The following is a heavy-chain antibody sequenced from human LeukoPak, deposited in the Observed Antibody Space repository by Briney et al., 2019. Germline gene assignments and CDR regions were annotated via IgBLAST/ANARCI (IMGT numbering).Heavy chain of an antibody. Sequence: SVKVSCKASGGAFSSYAISWVRQAPGQGLEWMGGIIPIFGTANYAQKFQGRVTITTDESTSTAYMELSSLRSEDTAVYYCARGFRTQYYYYGMDVWGQGTTVTVSS. CDR1: GGAFSSYA. J-gene: IGHJ6*02. CDR2: IIPIFGTA. V-gene: IGHV1-69*05. D-gene: IGHD1-14*01. CDR3: ARGFRTQYYYYGMDV.